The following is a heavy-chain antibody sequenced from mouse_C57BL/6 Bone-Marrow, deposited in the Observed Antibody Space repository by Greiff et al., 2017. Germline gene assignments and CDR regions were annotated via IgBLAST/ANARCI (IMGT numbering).Heavy chain of an antibody. J-gene: IGHJ4*01. V-gene: IGHV5-15*01. CDR3: ARGYYAMDY. CDR2: ISNLAYSI. CDR1: GFTFSDYG. Sequence: EVKLVESGGGLVQPGGSLKLSCAASGFTFSDYGMAWVRQAPRKGPEWVAFISNLAYSIYYADTVTGRFTISRENAKKTLYLEMSSLRSEDTAMYYCARGYYAMDYWGQGTSVTVSS.